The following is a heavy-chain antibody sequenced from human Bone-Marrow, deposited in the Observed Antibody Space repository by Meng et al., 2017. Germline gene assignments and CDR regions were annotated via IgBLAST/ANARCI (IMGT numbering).Heavy chain of an antibody. J-gene: IGHJ1*01. CDR2: IIPIFGTA. CDR1: GGTFSRYA. Sequence: KVSCKASGGTFSRYAISWVRQAPGQGLEWMGGIIPIFGTANYAQKFQGRVTITADESTSTAYMELSSLRSEDTAVYYCAALPNYYDSSGYYQDEYFQHWGQGTLVTVSS. CDR3: AALPNYYDSSGYYQDEYFQH. V-gene: IGHV1-69*01. D-gene: IGHD3-22*01.